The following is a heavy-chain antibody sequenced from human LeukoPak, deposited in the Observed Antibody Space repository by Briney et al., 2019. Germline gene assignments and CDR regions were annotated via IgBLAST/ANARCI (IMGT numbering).Heavy chain of an antibody. CDR1: GYAFSSYG. Sequence: ASVKVSCKASGYAFSSYGIIWVRQAPGQGLQWMGWVSPFNGNTDYAPKLQGRVTMTTDTSTTTAYMELRSLTSDDTAVYYCARRGGSYSHSDFWGQGTLVTVSS. V-gene: IGHV1-18*01. CDR3: ARRGGSYSHSDF. CDR2: VSPFNGNT. J-gene: IGHJ4*02. D-gene: IGHD1-26*01.